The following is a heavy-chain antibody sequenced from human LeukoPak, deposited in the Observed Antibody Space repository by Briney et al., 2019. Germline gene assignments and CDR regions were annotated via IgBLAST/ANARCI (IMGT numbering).Heavy chain of an antibody. J-gene: IGHJ4*02. V-gene: IGHV1-69*06. CDR1: GGTFSSYA. CDR2: IISIFGTA. CDR3: AGLHSGYDRRDY. Sequence: SVKVSCKASGGTFSSYAISWVRQAPGQDLEWMGGIISIFGTANYAQKFQGRVTITADKSTSTAYMELSSLRSEDTAVYYCAGLHSGYDRRDYWGQGTLVTVSS. D-gene: IGHD5-12*01.